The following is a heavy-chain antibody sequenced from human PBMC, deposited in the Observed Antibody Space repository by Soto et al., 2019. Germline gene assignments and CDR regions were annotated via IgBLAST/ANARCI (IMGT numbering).Heavy chain of an antibody. CDR1: GGSISSGGYY. CDR3: ARDMATMYYYYYGMDV. J-gene: IGHJ6*02. CDR2: IYYSGST. V-gene: IGHV4-31*03. Sequence: QVQLQESGPGLVKPSQTLSLTCTVSGGSISSGGYYWSWIRQHPGKGLEWIGYIYYSGSTYYNPSLKSRVTISVDTSKNQCSLELSSVTAADTAVYYCARDMATMYYYYYGMDVWGQGTTVTVSS. D-gene: IGHD5-12*01.